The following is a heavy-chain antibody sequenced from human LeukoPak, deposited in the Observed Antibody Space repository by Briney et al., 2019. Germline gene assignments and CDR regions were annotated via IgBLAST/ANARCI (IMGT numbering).Heavy chain of an antibody. Sequence: SETLSLTCTVSGVSISSGSYYWSWIRQPAGKGLEWIGRIYTSGSTNYNPSLKSRVTISVDTSKNQFSLKLSSVTAADTAVYYCARDRPRLRGYSYGYYYYMDVWGKGTTVTVSS. CDR3: ARDRPRLRGYSYGYYYYMDV. V-gene: IGHV4-61*02. CDR2: IYTSGST. D-gene: IGHD5-18*01. J-gene: IGHJ6*03. CDR1: GVSISSGSYY.